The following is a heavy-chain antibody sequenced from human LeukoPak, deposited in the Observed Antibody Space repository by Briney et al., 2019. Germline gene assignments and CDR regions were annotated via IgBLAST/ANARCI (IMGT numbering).Heavy chain of an antibody. V-gene: IGHV3-53*01. Sequence: GGSLRFSCAASGFTFSSYGMSWVRQTPGKGLEWVSGIYSGGHIYYADSVKGRFTISRDNSKNTLYLQMNSLRAEDTAVYYCAGKQGSGSLRPLDYWGQGTLVTVSS. CDR2: IYSGGHI. CDR1: GFTFSSYG. J-gene: IGHJ4*02. CDR3: AGKQGSGSLRPLDY. D-gene: IGHD3-10*01.